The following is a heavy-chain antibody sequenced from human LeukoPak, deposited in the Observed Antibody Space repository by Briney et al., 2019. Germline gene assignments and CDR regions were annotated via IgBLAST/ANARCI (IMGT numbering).Heavy chain of an antibody. V-gene: IGHV3-21*01. D-gene: IGHD3-10*01. Sequence: GGSLRLSCAASGFTFSSYSMNWVRQAPGKGLEGVSSISSSSSYIYYADSVKGRFTIARDNAKNSLYLQMNSLRAEDTAVYYCARVGDNNGYDYMDVWGKRTTVTVSS. CDR1: GFTFSSYS. CDR3: ARVGDNNGYDYMDV. J-gene: IGHJ6*03. CDR2: ISSSSSYI.